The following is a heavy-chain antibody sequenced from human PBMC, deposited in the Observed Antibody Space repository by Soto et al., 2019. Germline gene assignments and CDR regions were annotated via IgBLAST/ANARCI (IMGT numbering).Heavy chain of an antibody. V-gene: IGHV1-18*01. J-gene: IGHJ4*02. CDR2: ISAYNGNT. CDR1: GYTFTSYG. D-gene: IGHD3-3*01. Sequence: ASVKVSCKASGYTFTSYGISWVRQAPGQGLEWMGWISAYNGNTNYAQRLQGRVTMTTDTSTSTAHMELRSLRSDDTAVYYCARDPQSGGYYPDDYWGQGTLVTVSS. CDR3: ARDPQSGGYYPDDY.